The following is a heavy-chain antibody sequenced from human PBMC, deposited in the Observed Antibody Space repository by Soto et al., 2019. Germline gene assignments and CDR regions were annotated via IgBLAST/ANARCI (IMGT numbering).Heavy chain of an antibody. D-gene: IGHD3-9*01. Sequence: QVQLVQSGAEVKKPGSSVKVSCKASRGTFSSYAISWVRQAPGQGLEWMGGIIPIFGTANYAQKFQGRVTTTADESTSTAYMELSSLRSEDTAVYYCARDPFDHNWFDPWGQGTLVTVSS. J-gene: IGHJ5*02. CDR1: RGTFSSYA. V-gene: IGHV1-69*01. CDR2: IIPIFGTA. CDR3: ARDPFDHNWFDP.